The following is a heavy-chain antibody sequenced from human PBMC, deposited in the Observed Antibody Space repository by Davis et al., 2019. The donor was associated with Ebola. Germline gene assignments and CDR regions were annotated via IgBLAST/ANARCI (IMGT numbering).Heavy chain of an antibody. CDR3: AKEQGTVTTSWFDP. V-gene: IGHV1-18*04. Sequence: ASVKVSCKASGYTFTGYYMHWVRQAPGQGLEWIGWISAYNGNTNYAQKLQGRVTMTTDTSTSTAYMELRSLRSDDTAVYYCAKEQGTVTTSWFDPWGQGTLVTVSS. D-gene: IGHD4-17*01. J-gene: IGHJ5*02. CDR2: ISAYNGNT. CDR1: GYTFTGYY.